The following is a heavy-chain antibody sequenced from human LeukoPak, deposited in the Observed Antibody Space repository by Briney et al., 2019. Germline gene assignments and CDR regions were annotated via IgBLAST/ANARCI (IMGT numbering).Heavy chain of an antibody. D-gene: IGHD2-15*01. CDR3: ARAGGVSFPLVAFDI. V-gene: IGHV4-4*07. Sequence: PSETLSLTCTVSGASISSYYWSWIRQPAGKGLEWIGRFYTSGSTNYSPSLKSRVAMSVDKSKNQFSLKLSSVTAADTAVYYCARAGGVSFPLVAFDIWGQGTMVTVSS. CDR2: FYTSGST. J-gene: IGHJ3*02. CDR1: GASISSYY.